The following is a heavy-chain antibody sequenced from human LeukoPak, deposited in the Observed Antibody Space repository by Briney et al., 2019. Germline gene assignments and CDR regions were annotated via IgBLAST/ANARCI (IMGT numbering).Heavy chain of an antibody. J-gene: IGHJ6*02. D-gene: IGHD3-10*01. CDR1: GFTFSSYA. Sequence: GGSLRLSCAASGFTFSSYAMHWVRQAPGKGLEWVAVISYDGSNKYYADSVKGRFTISRDNSKNTLYLPMNSLRAEDTAVYYCARVETYYGSGSPLYGMDVWGQGTTVTVSS. CDR2: ISYDGSNK. V-gene: IGHV3-30*04. CDR3: ARVETYYGSGSPLYGMDV.